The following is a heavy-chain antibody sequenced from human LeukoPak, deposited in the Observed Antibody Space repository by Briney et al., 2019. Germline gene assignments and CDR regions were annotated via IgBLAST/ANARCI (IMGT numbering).Heavy chain of an antibody. J-gene: IGHJ4*02. CDR2: IIPIFGTA. V-gene: IGHV1-69*05. D-gene: IGHD1/OR15-1a*01. Sequence: SVKVSCKASGGTFSSYAISWVRQAPGQGLEWMGGIIPIFGTANYAQKFQGRVTMTRDTSTSTVYMELSSLRSEDTAVYYCAGGTYDGTSFFDYWGQGTLVTVSS. CDR1: GGTFSSYA. CDR3: AGGTYDGTSFFDY.